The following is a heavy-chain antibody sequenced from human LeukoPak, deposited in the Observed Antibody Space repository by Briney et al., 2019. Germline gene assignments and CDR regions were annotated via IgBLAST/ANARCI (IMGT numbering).Heavy chain of an antibody. CDR1: GFTFSGSA. J-gene: IGHJ6*02. V-gene: IGHV3-73*01. CDR2: IRSKANSYAT. CDR3: TRLGALRGLDV. D-gene: IGHD3-10*01. Sequence: GGSLRLSCAASGFTFSGSAMHWVRQASGKGLEWVGRIRSKANSYATAYAASVKGRFTISRDDSKNTAYLQMNSLKTEDTAVYYCTRLGALRGLDVWGQGTTVTVSS.